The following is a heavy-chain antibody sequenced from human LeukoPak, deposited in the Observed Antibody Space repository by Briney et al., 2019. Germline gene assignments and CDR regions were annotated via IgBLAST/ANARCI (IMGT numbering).Heavy chain of an antibody. CDR2: MNPNSGNT. Sequence: VASVKVSRKASGYTFTSYDINWARQATGQGLEWMGWMNPNSGNTGYAQKFQGRVTMTRNTSISTAYMELSSLRSEDTAVYYCARGSNRGYDSFDYWGQGTLVTVSS. CDR1: GYTFTSYD. CDR3: ARGSNRGYDSFDY. V-gene: IGHV1-8*01. J-gene: IGHJ4*02. D-gene: IGHD5-12*01.